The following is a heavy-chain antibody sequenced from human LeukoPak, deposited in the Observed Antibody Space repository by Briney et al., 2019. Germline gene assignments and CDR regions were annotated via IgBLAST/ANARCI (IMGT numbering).Heavy chain of an antibody. V-gene: IGHV4-39*01. J-gene: IGHJ4*02. CDR3: ARRASRITIFGVVKSRKGYFDY. CDR1: GGSISSSSYY. CDR2: IYYSGST. Sequence: PSETLSLTCTVSGGSISSSSYYWGWIRQPPGKGLEWIGSIYYSGSTYYNPSLKSRVTISVDTSKNQFSLKLSSVTAADTAVYYCARRASRITIFGVVKSRKGYFDYWGQGTLVTVSS. D-gene: IGHD3-3*01.